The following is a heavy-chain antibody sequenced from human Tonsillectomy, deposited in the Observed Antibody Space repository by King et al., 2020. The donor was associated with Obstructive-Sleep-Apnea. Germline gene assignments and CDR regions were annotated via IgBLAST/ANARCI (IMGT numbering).Heavy chain of an antibody. Sequence: VQLVESGGGVVQPGRSLRLSCAASGFTFSSYAMHWVRQAPGKGLEWVAVTSYDGSNEYYADSVKGRFTISRDNSKNPLYLQITSLSVEDTAVYFCARGRHDIVVLPAAIDYWGQGTLVTVSS. CDR3: ARGRHDIVVLPAAIDY. CDR2: TSYDGSNE. V-gene: IGHV3-30-3*01. J-gene: IGHJ4*02. CDR1: GFTFSSYA. D-gene: IGHD2-2*01.